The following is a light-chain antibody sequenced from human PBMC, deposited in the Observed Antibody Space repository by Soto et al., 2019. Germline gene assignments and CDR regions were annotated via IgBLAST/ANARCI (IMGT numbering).Light chain of an antibody. CDR1: QSISSY. CDR2: AAS. J-gene: IGKJ1*01. V-gene: IGKV1-39*01. CDR3: QQSFITPWT. Sequence: EIQMTQSPSYLSASVGDRVTITCRASQSISSYLNWYQKKPGEAPNVLIYAASSLQSGVPSRFSGSGSETDFTLTISSLQPEDFATYYCQQSFITPWTFGQGTKVDI.